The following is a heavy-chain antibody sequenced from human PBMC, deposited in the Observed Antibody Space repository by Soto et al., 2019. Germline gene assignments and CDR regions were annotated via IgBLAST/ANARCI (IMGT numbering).Heavy chain of an antibody. CDR1: GGSISSSSYY. CDR2: IYYSGST. Sequence: NPSETLSLTCTVSGGSISSSSYYWGWIRQPPGKGLEWIGSIYYSGSTYYNPSLKSRVTISVDTSKNQFSLKLSSVTAADTAVYYCARHRYDYVWGSYLNYWGQGTLVTVSS. V-gene: IGHV4-39*01. CDR3: ARHRYDYVWGSYLNY. J-gene: IGHJ4*02. D-gene: IGHD3-16*02.